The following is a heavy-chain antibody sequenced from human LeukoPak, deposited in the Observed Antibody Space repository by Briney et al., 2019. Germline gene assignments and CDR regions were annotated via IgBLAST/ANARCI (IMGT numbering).Heavy chain of an antibody. Sequence: SETLSLTCTVTGGSMSSYYWSWIRQPAGKGLEWIGRIYTSGITNYNPSLKSRVTMSVDRSKNQFSLKLSSVTAADTAVYYCARGYYDSSGYLISYNWFDPWGQGTLVTVSS. CDR1: GGSMSSYY. CDR2: IYTSGIT. V-gene: IGHV4-4*07. J-gene: IGHJ5*02. CDR3: ARGYYDSSGYLISYNWFDP. D-gene: IGHD3-22*01.